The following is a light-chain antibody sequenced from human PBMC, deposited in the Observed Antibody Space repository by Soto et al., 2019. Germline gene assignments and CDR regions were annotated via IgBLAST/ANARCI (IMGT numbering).Light chain of an antibody. J-gene: IGKJ4*01. V-gene: IGKV2-28*01. Sequence: DIVMTQSPLSLPVTPGEPASISCRSSQSLLHSNGYNYLDWYLQKPGQSPQLLIYLGSNRASGVPDRFSGSGSGTDFTLKISRVEAEDVAVYYCMQALQTPLTLGGGTKVDIK. CDR2: LGS. CDR1: QSLLHSNGYNY. CDR3: MQALQTPLT.